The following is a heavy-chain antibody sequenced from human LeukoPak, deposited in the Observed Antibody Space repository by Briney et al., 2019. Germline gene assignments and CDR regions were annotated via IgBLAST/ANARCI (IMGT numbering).Heavy chain of an antibody. V-gene: IGHV1-46*01. CDR1: GYMFSIND. Sequence: GASVKVSCKASGYMFSINDMHWVRQAPGQGLEWMGMINPSGGSTNYAQKFQGRVTMTRDTSTSTVYMELSSLRSEDTAVYYCARAFLDLYFDYWGQGTLVTVSS. CDR3: ARAFLDLYFDY. CDR2: INPSGGST. J-gene: IGHJ4*02.